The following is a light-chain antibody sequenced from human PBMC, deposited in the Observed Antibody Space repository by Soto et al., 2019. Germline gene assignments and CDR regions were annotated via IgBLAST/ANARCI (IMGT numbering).Light chain of an antibody. J-gene: IGKJ1*01. CDR3: LQAYNYPRT. V-gene: IGKV1-6*01. Sequence: AVQMTQSPSSLSASVGVIVTITCRASQGIRNDLAWYQQKPGRAPRLLIFAASTLQSGVPSRFSGSGAGTDFTLTISSLQPEDFATYYCLQAYNYPRTFGQGTKV. CDR1: QGIRND. CDR2: AAS.